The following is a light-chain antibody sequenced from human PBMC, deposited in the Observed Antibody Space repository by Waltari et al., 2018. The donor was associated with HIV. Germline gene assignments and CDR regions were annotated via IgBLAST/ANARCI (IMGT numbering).Light chain of an antibody. CDR2: SNN. J-gene: IGLJ1*01. CDR3: AAWDDSLNGPV. V-gene: IGLV1-44*01. CDR1: SSNIGSNT. Sequence: QSVLTQPPSASGTPGQRVTISCSGSSSNIGSNTVNWYQQLPGTAPKLLIYSNNQLPSGVPDRFSGSKSVTSASLAISGLQSEDEADYYCAAWDDSLNGPVFGTGTKVTVL.